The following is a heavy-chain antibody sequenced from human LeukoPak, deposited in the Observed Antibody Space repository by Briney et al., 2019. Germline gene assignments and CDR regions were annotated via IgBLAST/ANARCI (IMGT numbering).Heavy chain of an antibody. CDR3: AKDISYSSSWYDY. CDR2: ISGSGGST. J-gene: IGHJ4*02. D-gene: IGHD6-13*01. Sequence: GGSLRLSCAASGFTFSSYAMSWVRQAPGKGLEGVSAISGSGGSTYYADSVKGRFTISRDNSKNTLYLQMNSLRAEDTAVYYCAKDISYSSSWYDYWGQGTLVTVSS. CDR1: GFTFSSYA. V-gene: IGHV3-23*01.